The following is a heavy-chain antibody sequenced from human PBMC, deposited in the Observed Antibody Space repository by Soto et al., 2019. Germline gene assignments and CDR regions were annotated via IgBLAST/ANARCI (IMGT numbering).Heavy chain of an antibody. CDR3: AKSAIAAAGEIDY. CDR2: ISYDGSNK. CDR1: GFTFSSYG. V-gene: IGHV3-30*18. D-gene: IGHD6-13*01. J-gene: IGHJ4*02. Sequence: GGSLRLSCAASGFTFSSYGMHWVRQAPGKGLEWVAVISYDGSNKYYADSVKGRFTISRDNSKNTLYLQMNSLRAEDTAVYYCAKSAIAAAGEIDYWGQGTLVTVSS.